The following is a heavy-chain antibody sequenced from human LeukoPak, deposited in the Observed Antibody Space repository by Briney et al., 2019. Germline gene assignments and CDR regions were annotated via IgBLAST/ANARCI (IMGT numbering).Heavy chain of an antibody. V-gene: IGHV4-59*01. CDR3: ARVGTYGSGSYLSWLDY. D-gene: IGHD3-10*01. J-gene: IGHJ4*02. CDR1: GASISSYY. CDR2: VSYSGST. Sequence: PSETLSLTCTVSGASISSYYWSWIRQPPGKGLESIGYVSYSGSTNYNPTLKSRVTISVDTSKNQFSLKLSSVTAADTAVYYCARVGTYGSGSYLSWLDYWGQGTLVTVSS.